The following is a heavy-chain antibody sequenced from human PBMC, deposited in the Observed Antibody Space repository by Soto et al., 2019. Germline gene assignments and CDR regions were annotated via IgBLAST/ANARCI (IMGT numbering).Heavy chain of an antibody. D-gene: IGHD4-17*01. CDR3: ATTVTTVDY. Sequence: GGSLRLSCAASGFSFSGYVMNWVRQAPGKGLEWISYISSSGILIYYADSLKGRFTISRDNAKNSLYLQMNSLRAEDTAVYYCATTVTTVDYWGQGTMVTVYS. J-gene: IGHJ4*02. CDR1: GFSFSGYV. V-gene: IGHV3-48*03. CDR2: ISSSGILI.